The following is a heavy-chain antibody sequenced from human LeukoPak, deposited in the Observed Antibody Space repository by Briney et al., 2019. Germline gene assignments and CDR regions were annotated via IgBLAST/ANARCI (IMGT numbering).Heavy chain of an antibody. J-gene: IGHJ3*02. CDR3: ARDGAYDYVWGSYLSAFDI. D-gene: IGHD3-16*02. Sequence: GGSLRLSCAASGFTFSSYSMNWVRQAPGKGLEWVSSISSSSSYIYYADSVKGRFTISRDNAKNSLYLQMNSLRAEDTAVYYCARDGAYDYVWGSYLSAFDIWGQGTMVTVSS. CDR2: ISSSSSYI. V-gene: IGHV3-21*01. CDR1: GFTFSSYS.